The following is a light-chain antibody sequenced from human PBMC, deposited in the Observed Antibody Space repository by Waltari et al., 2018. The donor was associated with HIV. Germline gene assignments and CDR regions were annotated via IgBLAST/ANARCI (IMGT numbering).Light chain of an antibody. CDR2: EVS. CDR1: RRDVGRYNL. CDR3: CSYAGSSTFYVV. Sequence: QSALTQPASVSGSPGQSITLSCSGTRRDVGRYNLVHWYQQHPGKAPKLMIYEVSKRASGVSNRFSGSKSGNTASLTISGLQGEDEADYYCCSYAGSSTFYVVFGGGTNLTVL. V-gene: IGLV2-23*02. J-gene: IGLJ2*01.